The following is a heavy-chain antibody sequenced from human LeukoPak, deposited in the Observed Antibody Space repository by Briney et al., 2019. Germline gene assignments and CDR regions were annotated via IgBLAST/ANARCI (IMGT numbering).Heavy chain of an antibody. CDR1: GFTFSTYA. D-gene: IGHD3-16*01. Sequence: GGSLRLSCAASGFTFSTYAVSWVRQAPGKGLEWVSGISDRGISTYYADSVKGRFTISRDNSKNTLYLQMNSLRAEDTAVYYCATDRTLGYWGQGTPVTVSS. CDR3: ATDRTLGY. J-gene: IGHJ4*02. V-gene: IGHV3-23*01. CDR2: ISDRGIST.